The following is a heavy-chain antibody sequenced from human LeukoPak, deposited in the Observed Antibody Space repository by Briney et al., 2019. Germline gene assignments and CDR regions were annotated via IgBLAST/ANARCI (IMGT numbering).Heavy chain of an antibody. Sequence: KTSETLSLTCTVSGGSISSSSYYWGWIRQPPGKGLEWIGSIYYSGSTHYNPSLKSRVTISVDTSKNQFSLKLSSVTAADTAVYYCARRALGNYDYWGQGTLVTVSS. D-gene: IGHD4-11*01. J-gene: IGHJ4*02. CDR1: GGSISSSSYY. CDR2: IYYSGST. V-gene: IGHV4-39*01. CDR3: ARRALGNYDY.